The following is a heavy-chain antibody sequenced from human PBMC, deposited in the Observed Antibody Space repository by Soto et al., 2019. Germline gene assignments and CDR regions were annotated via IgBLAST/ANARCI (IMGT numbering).Heavy chain of an antibody. Sequence: QVQLVQSGAEVKKPGSSVKVSCKASGGTFSSYAISWVRQAPGQGLEWMGGIIPIFGTANYAQKFQGRVTITADKSTSTAYMELSSLRSEDTAVYYCATYLGYCSSTSCQGFDYWGQGTLVTVSS. CDR2: IIPIFGTA. J-gene: IGHJ4*02. CDR3: ATYLGYCSSTSCQGFDY. D-gene: IGHD2-2*01. V-gene: IGHV1-69*06. CDR1: GGTFSSYA.